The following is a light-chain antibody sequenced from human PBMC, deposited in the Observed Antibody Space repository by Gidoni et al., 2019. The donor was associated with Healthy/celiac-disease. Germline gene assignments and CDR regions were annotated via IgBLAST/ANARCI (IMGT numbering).Light chain of an antibody. Sequence: QSALTQPASVSGSPGQSITISCTGTSSDVGGYNYVSWYQQHPGKAPKLMSYEVSNRPSGVSTRFPGSKSGNPASLTISGLQADDEADYYCSSYTSSSTPNWVFGGGTKLTVL. CDR3: SSYTSSSTPNWV. CDR2: EVS. V-gene: IGLV2-14*01. CDR1: SSDVGGYNY. J-gene: IGLJ3*02.